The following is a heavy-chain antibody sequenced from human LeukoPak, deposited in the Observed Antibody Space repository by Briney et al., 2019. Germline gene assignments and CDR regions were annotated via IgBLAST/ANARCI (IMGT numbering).Heavy chain of an antibody. CDR3: ARLPTDSSSDHY. V-gene: IGHV4-34*01. CDR1: GGSFSDYY. J-gene: IGHJ4*02. D-gene: IGHD6-6*01. Sequence: SETLSLTCAVYGGSFSDYYWSWIRQPPGKGLEWIGEINHSGSTNYNPSLKSRVTISVDTSKNQFSLKLSSVTAADTAVYYCARLPTDSSSDHYWGQGTLVTVSS. CDR2: INHSGST.